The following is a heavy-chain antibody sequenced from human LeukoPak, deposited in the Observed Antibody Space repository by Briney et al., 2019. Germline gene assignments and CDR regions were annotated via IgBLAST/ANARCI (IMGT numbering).Heavy chain of an antibody. CDR1: GFTFSNYW. D-gene: IGHD3-10*01. J-gene: IGHJ4*02. CDR2: IKPDGSDR. V-gene: IGHV3-7*01. CDR3: ARGGHRQKEF. Sequence: PGGSLRLSCAASGFTFSNYWMTWVRQSPGKGLEWVAIIKPDGSDRYSVDSEKGRFTVSRDNAKNSLYLQMSGLRAEDTAVYYCARGGHRQKEFWGQGTLVTVSS.